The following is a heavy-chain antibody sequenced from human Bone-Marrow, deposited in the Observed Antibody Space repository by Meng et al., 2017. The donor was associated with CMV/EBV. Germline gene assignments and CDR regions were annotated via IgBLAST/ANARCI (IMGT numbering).Heavy chain of an antibody. CDR3: AKVIVVVVAASDYFDY. J-gene: IGHJ4*02. CDR2: ISGSGGGT. D-gene: IGHD2-15*01. CDR1: FTFGTYS. V-gene: IGHV3-23*01. Sequence: FTFGTYSMSWVRQAPGKGLEWVSSISGSGGGTDYADSVKGRFTISRDNSKSTVYLQMDSLRGDDTAVYYCAKVIVVVVAASDYFDYWGQGTLVTVSS.